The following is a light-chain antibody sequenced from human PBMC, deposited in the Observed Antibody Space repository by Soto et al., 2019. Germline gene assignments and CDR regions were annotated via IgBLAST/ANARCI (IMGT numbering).Light chain of an antibody. CDR2: LNSDGSH. Sequence: QPVLTQSPSASASLGASVKLTCTLSSGHSRYAIAWHQQQPEKGPRYLMKLNSDGSHSKGDGIPDRFSGSSSGAERYLTISSLQSEDEADCYCQTWGTGIRVFGGGTELTVL. V-gene: IGLV4-69*01. CDR1: SGHSRYA. J-gene: IGLJ3*02. CDR3: QTWGTGIRV.